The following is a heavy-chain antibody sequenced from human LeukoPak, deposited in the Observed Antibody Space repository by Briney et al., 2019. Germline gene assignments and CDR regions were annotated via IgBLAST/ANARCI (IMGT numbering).Heavy chain of an antibody. J-gene: IGHJ4*02. CDR3: ARRITSSGYYRDDS. Sequence: SETLSLTCTVSGGSISSYYWSWIRQPPGKGLEWIGYIYYSGSTNYNPSLKSRVTMSVDTSKNQFSLKLNSVTTADTAVYYCARRITSSGYYRDDSWGQGTLVTVSS. CDR2: IYYSGST. CDR1: GGSISSYY. V-gene: IGHV4-59*01. D-gene: IGHD3-22*01.